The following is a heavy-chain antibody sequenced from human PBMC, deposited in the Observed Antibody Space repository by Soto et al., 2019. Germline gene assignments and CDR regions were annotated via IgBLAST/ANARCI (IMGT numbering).Heavy chain of an antibody. Sequence: EVQLVESGGGLVQPGGSLRLSCAASGFTFSSYWMSWVRQAPGKGLEWVANIKQDGSEKYYVDAVKGRFTIYRDNAKNSLYLQMNSLRDEDTAVYYCARCGQLALHLDYWGQGTLVTVSS. D-gene: IGHD6-6*01. V-gene: IGHV3-7*01. J-gene: IGHJ4*02. CDR1: GFTFSSYW. CDR3: ARCGQLALHLDY. CDR2: IKQDGSEK.